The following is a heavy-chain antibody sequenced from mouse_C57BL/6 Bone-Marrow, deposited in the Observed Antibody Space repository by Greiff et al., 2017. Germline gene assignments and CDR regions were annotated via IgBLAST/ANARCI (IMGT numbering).Heavy chain of an antibody. Sequence: EVKVEESGGGLVKPGGSLKFSCAASGFTFSDYYMYWVRQTPEQRLEWVAYISNGGGSTYYPDTVKGRFTISRDNAQNTLYLQMSRLKSEDTAMYYCARQEGFAYWGQGTMVTVSA. J-gene: IGHJ3*01. CDR2: ISNGGGST. CDR3: ARQEGFAY. V-gene: IGHV5-12*01. CDR1: GFTFSDYY.